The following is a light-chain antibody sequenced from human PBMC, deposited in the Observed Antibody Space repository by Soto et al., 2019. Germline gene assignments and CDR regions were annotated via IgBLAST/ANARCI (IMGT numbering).Light chain of an antibody. J-gene: IGKJ1*01. CDR2: GAS. CDR1: QSVSNY. CDR3: QQYGGSPQT. V-gene: IGKV3-20*01. Sequence: EIVLTQSPGTLSLSPGERATLSCRASQSVSNYLVWYQQKPGHAPRLLISGASSRATDIPARFSGSGSGTEFTLTIRRLEPEDFAVYYCQQYGGSPQTFGQGTKVEIK.